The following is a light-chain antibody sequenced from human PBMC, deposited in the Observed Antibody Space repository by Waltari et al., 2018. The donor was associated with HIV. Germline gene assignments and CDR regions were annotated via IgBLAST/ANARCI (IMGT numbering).Light chain of an antibody. J-gene: IGLJ1*01. V-gene: IGLV3-25*03. Sequence: SYELPQPPSVSVSPGQTARITCSGDKLANHYVSWYRQKAGQAPILVLYKDTKRASGIPERFSGSTSGTTVTLTISGVQAEDDADYYCQSGDGSGTYVFGSGTTVTV. CDR1: KLANHY. CDR2: KDT. CDR3: QSGDGSGTYV.